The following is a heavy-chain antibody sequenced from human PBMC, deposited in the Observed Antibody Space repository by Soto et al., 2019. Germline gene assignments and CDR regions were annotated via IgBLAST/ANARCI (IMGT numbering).Heavy chain of an antibody. J-gene: IGHJ5*02. Sequence: SETLSLTCTVSGGSISSYYWSWIRQPPGKGLEWIGYIYYSGSTNYNPSLKSRVTISVDTSKNQFSLKLSSVTAADTAVYYCARVGYYSNYFKPRAGNWFDPWGQGTLVTVSS. V-gene: IGHV4-59*01. CDR3: ARVGYYSNYFKPRAGNWFDP. CDR1: GGSISSYY. D-gene: IGHD4-4*01. CDR2: IYYSGST.